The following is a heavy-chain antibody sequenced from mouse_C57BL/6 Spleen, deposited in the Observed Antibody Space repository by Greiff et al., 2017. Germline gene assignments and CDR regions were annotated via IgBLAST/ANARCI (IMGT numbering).Heavy chain of an antibody. D-gene: IGHD2-3*01. CDR3: ASQGFDGYYKGFAY. V-gene: IGHV1-64*01. CDR1: GYTFTSYW. J-gene: IGHJ3*01. Sequence: VQLQQPGAELVKPGASVKLSCKASGYTFTSYWMHWVKQRPGQGLEWIGMIHPNSGSTNYNEKFKSKATLTVDNSSSTAYMQLSSLTSEDSAVYYCASQGFDGYYKGFAYWGQGTLVTVSA. CDR2: IHPNSGST.